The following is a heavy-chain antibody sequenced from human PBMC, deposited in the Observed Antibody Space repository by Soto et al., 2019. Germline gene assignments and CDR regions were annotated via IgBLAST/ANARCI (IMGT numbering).Heavy chain of an antibody. D-gene: IGHD3-16*01. CDR3: ARERRPPPTRLGEAWVDYYYYGMDI. J-gene: IGHJ6*02. Sequence: PGGSLRLSCGVSGFTFSSYGMNWVRQAPGKGLEWVSYISSSGTTTYYADSVKGRFTMSRDNAKNSLFLQMNSLRVEDTAVYYCARERRPPPTRLGEAWVDYYYYGMDIWGQGTTVTVSS. V-gene: IGHV3-48*03. CDR2: ISSSGTTT. CDR1: GFTFSSYG.